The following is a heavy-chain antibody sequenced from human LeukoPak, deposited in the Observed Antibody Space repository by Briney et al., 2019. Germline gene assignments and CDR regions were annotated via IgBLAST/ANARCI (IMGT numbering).Heavy chain of an antibody. CDR3: ARRDYYYCFDY. V-gene: IGHV3-23*01. D-gene: IGHD3-22*01. Sequence: GGSLRLSCAASGFTFSSYAMHWVRQVPGKGLEWVSGISASGGSTYYADSVRGRFTISRDNSKNTLYLQMNSLRAEDTAVYYCARRDYYYCFDYWGQGTLVTVSS. J-gene: IGHJ4*02. CDR1: GFTFSSYA. CDR2: ISASGGST.